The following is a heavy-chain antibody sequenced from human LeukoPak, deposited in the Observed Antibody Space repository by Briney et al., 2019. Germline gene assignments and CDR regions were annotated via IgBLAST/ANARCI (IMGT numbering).Heavy chain of an antibody. Sequence: ASVKVSCKASGYTFTDYALHWVRQAPGQSLEWMGWITTGRGETRYSQEFQRRITSTRDTSASTVYMDLSDLRSEDTAVYYCARGGKQWRGGNYFDSWGQGTLVAVSS. CDR1: GYTFTDYA. CDR3: ARGGKQWRGGNYFDS. CDR2: ITTGRGET. V-gene: IGHV1-3*03. J-gene: IGHJ4*02. D-gene: IGHD6-19*01.